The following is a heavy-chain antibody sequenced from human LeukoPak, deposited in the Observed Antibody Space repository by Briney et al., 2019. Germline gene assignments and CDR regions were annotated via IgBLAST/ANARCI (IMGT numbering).Heavy chain of an antibody. Sequence: GGSLRLSCAASGFTFSSYSMNWVRQAPGKGLEWVSYISSSGSTIYYADSVKGRFTISRDNAKNSLYLQMNSLRAEDTAVYYCARDRPDGPGIDYWGQGTLVTVSS. CDR3: ARDRPDGPGIDY. J-gene: IGHJ4*02. D-gene: IGHD5-24*01. CDR1: GFTFSSYS. V-gene: IGHV3-48*04. CDR2: ISSSGSTI.